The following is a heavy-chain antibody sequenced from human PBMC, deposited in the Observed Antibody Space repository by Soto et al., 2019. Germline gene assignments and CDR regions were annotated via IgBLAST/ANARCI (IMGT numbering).Heavy chain of an antibody. J-gene: IGHJ5*02. Sequence: SETLSLTCTVSGGSISSYYWSWIRQPAGKGLEWIGRIYTSGSTNYNPSLKSRVTMSVDTSKNQFSLKLSSVTAADTAVYYCARGLPYYYDSSGYYSTHWFDPWGQGTLVTVSS. V-gene: IGHV4-4*07. CDR1: GGSISSYY. CDR2: IYTSGST. CDR3: ARGLPYYYDSSGYYSTHWFDP. D-gene: IGHD3-22*01.